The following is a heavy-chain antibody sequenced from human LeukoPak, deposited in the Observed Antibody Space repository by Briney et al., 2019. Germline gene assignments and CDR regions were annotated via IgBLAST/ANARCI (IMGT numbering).Heavy chain of an antibody. J-gene: IGHJ5*02. CDR3: ARDKAVVAATFWFDP. CDR1: GYTFTGYY. CDR2: INPNSGGT. Sequence: ASVKVSCMASGYTFTGYYMHWVRQAPGQGLEWMGRINPNSGGTNYAQKFQGRVTMTRDTSISTAYMELSRLRSDDTAVYYCARDKAVVAATFWFDPXGQGTLVTVSX. V-gene: IGHV1-2*06. D-gene: IGHD2-15*01.